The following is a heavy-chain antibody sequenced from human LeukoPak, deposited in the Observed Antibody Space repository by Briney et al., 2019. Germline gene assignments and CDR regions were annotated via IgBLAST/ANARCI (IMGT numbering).Heavy chain of an antibody. Sequence: GALRLSCAASGVTLSGAWMSWMRQPPGKGVEWMGEINHSGSTNYNPSLKSRVTISVDTSKNQFSLTLSSVTAADTAVYYCARVLRSYYYGSGSLGDWFDPWGQGTLVTVSS. D-gene: IGHD3-10*01. CDR1: GVTLSGAW. J-gene: IGHJ5*02. CDR3: ARVLRSYYYGSGSLGDWFDP. CDR2: INHSGST. V-gene: IGHV4-34*01.